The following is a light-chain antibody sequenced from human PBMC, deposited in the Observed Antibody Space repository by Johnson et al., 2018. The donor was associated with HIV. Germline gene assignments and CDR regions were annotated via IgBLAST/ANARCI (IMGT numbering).Light chain of an antibody. V-gene: IGLV1-51*02. Sequence: QSLLTQPPSVSAAPGQKVTISCSGSSSNIGNNYVSWYQQLPGTAPKLLIYENNKRPSGIPDRFSGSKSGTSATLGIAGLQTGDAADYYCGTWDNSLTTGAVFGTGTKVTFL. J-gene: IGLJ1*01. CDR3: GTWDNSLTTGAV. CDR1: SSNIGNNY. CDR2: ENN.